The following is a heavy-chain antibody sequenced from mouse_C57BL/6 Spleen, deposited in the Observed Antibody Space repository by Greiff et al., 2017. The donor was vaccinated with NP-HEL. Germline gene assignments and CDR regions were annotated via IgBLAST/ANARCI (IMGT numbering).Heavy chain of an antibody. CDR1: GFNIKDDY. J-gene: IGHJ3*01. D-gene: IGHD1-1*01. CDR2: IDPENGDT. V-gene: IGHV14-4*01. CDR3: PSPLTTVLATDWFAS. Sequence: EVQLQQSGAEFVRPGASVKLSCTASGFNIKDDYMHWVKQRPEQGLEWIGWIDPENGDTEYASKFQGKATITADTSSNTAYLQLSSLTSEDTSVYYCPSPLTTVLATDWFASCCQGTLVTVSA.